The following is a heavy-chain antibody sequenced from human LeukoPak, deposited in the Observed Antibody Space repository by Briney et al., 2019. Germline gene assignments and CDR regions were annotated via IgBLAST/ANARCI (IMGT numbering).Heavy chain of an antibody. CDR2: ISSSSSYI. V-gene: IGHV3-21*01. CDR1: GFTFSSYS. J-gene: IGHJ4*02. CDR3: AGASPLDY. Sequence: GGPLRLSCAASGFTFSSYSMNWVRQAPGKGLEWVSSISSSSSYIYYADSVKGRFTISRDNAKNSLYLQMNSLRAEDAAVYYCAGASPLDYWGQGTLVTVSS.